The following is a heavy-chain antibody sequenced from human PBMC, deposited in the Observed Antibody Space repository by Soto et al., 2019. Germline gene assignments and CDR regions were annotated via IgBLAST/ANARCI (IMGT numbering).Heavy chain of an antibody. CDR2: IWYDGSNK. V-gene: IGHV3-33*01. Sequence: QVQLVESGGGVVQPGRSLRLSCAASGFTFSSYGMHWVRQAPGKGLEWVAVIWYDGSNKYYADSVKGRFTISRDNSKNTLYVKTNSLRAEDTAVYYGARGGIQLGGWYSSSWYFDYWGQGTLVTVSS. CDR3: ARGGIQLGGWYSSSWYFDY. J-gene: IGHJ4*02. CDR1: GFTFSSYG. D-gene: IGHD6-13*01.